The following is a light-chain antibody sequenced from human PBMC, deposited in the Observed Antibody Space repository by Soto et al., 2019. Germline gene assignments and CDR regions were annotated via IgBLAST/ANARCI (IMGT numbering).Light chain of an antibody. Sequence: EIVLTQSPATLSLSPGDRANLSCRASQSLTNNLVWYQQKAGQAPRLLIYDASNRAAGIPARFSGSGSGTDFTLTISSLEPEDFAVYYCQQRINWPLTFGGGTKVEIK. V-gene: IGKV3-11*01. J-gene: IGKJ4*01. CDR1: QSLTNN. CDR3: QQRINWPLT. CDR2: DAS.